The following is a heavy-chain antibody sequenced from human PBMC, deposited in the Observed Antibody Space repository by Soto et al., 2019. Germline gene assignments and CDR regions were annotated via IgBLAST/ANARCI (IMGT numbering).Heavy chain of an antibody. CDR3: ARLNYGDLYKNDAFDI. D-gene: IGHD4-17*01. V-gene: IGHV4-30-4*01. CDR2: IYYSGST. Sequence: QVQLQESGPGLVKPSQTLSLTCTVSGGSISSGDYYWSWIRQPPGKGLEWIGYIYYSGSTYYNPSLKSRVTISVDTSKNQFSLKLSSVTAADTAVYYCARLNYGDLYKNDAFDIWGQGTMVTVSS. CDR1: GGSISSGDYY. J-gene: IGHJ3*02.